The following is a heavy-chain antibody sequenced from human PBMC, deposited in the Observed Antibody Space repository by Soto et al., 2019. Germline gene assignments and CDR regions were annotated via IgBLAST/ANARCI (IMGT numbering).Heavy chain of an antibody. CDR3: ARGGDITIFGPRWFDP. Sequence: QVQLQESGPGLVKPSQTLSLTCTVSGGSISSGGYYWSRIRQHPGKGLVWIGYIYYSGSTYYNPSPNSRVTNTVDLSKNQFSLKLSSVTAADTAVYYCARGGDITIFGPRWFDPWGQGTLVTVSS. V-gene: IGHV4-31*03. CDR2: IYYSGST. D-gene: IGHD3-3*01. CDR1: GGSISSGGYY. J-gene: IGHJ5*02.